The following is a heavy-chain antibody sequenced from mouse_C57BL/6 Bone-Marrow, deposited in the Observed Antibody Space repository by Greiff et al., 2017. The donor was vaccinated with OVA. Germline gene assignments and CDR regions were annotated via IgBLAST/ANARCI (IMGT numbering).Heavy chain of an antibody. V-gene: IGHV5-12*01. CDR1: GFTFSDYY. J-gene: IGHJ2*01. CDR2: ISNGGGST. D-gene: IGHD6-5*01. CDR3: ARHSLKYETGFDY. Sequence: EVKVVESGGGLVQPGGSLKLSCAASGFTFSDYYMYWVRQTPEKRLEWVAYISNGGGSTYYPDTVKGRFTISRDNAKNTLYLQMSRLKSEDTAMYYCARHSLKYETGFDYWGQGTTLTVSS.